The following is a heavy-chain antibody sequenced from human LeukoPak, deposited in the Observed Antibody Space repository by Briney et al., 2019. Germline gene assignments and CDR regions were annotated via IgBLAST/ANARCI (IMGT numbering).Heavy chain of an antibody. CDR2: IRGSGGGT. V-gene: IGHV3-23*01. CDR3: ARDPNGDYIGAFDM. J-gene: IGHJ3*02. Sequence: PGGSLRLSCAASGFIFSNYALMWLRQSPGKGLEWVSAIRGSGGGTFYADSVKGRFTISRDNSKNTLYLQMNGLRAEDTAVYYCARDPNGDYIGAFDMWGRGTPVTVSS. CDR1: GFIFSNYA. D-gene: IGHD4-17*01.